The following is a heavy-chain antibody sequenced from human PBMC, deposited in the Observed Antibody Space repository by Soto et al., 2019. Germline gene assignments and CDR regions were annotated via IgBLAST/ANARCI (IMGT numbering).Heavy chain of an antibody. V-gene: IGHV1-18*01. CDR2: ISAYNGNT. Sequence: QVQLVQSGAEVKKPGASVKVSCKASGYTFTSYGISWVRQAPGQGLEWMGWISAYNGNTNYAQKLQGRVTMTTDTPTSTAYMELRGLRSDDTAVYYCARDPSYSVVTAPWDVWGQGTTVTVSS. D-gene: IGHD2-21*02. CDR1: GYTFTSYG. J-gene: IGHJ6*02. CDR3: ARDPSYSVVTAPWDV.